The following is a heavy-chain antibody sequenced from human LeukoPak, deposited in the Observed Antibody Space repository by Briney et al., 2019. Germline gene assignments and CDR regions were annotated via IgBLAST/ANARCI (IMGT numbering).Heavy chain of an antibody. CDR3: AREYYDSSGMGLGY. V-gene: IGHV3-66*01. D-gene: IGHD3-22*01. Sequence: GGSLRLSCAASGFTVSSNYMSWVRQAPGKGLEWVSVIYSGGSTYYADSVKGRFTISRDNSKNTLYLQMNSLRAEDTAVYYCAREYYDSSGMGLGYWGQGTLVTVSS. J-gene: IGHJ4*02. CDR2: IYSGGST. CDR1: GFTVSSNY.